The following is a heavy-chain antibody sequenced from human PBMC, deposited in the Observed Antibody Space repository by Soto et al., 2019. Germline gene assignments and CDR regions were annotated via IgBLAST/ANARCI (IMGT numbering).Heavy chain of an antibody. CDR2: IYYNGST. CDR3: ATFGIVGASSFDY. CDR1: GGSVSSGSFY. J-gene: IGHJ4*02. Sequence: PSETLSLTCTVSGGSVSSGSFYWSWIRQPPGKGLEWIGNIYYNGSTNYNPSLKSRVTISVDTSKNQFSLVLSSVTAADTAVYYCATFGIVGASSFDYWGQGTLVTVSS. V-gene: IGHV4-61*01. D-gene: IGHD1-26*01.